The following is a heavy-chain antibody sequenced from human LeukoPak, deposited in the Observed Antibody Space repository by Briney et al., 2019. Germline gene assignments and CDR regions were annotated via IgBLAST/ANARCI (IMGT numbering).Heavy chain of an antibody. V-gene: IGHV1-3*01. CDR3: ARAPVLLWFGEPSGEDYFDY. CDR2: INPSGGST. J-gene: IGHJ4*02. CDR1: GYTFTSYA. Sequence: ASVKVSCKASGYTFTSYAMHWVRQAPGQRLEWMGIINPSGGSTSYAQKFQGRVTITRDTSASTAYMELSSLRSEDTAVYYCARAPVLLWFGEPSGEDYFDYWGQGTLVTVSS. D-gene: IGHD3-10*01.